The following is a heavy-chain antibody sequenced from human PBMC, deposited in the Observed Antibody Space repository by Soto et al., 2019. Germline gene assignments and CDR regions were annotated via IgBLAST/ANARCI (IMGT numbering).Heavy chain of an antibody. J-gene: IGHJ4*02. Sequence: PEGSLRLSCAPSGISVTDHYMTRVRKAPGKGLEWVSVLYTGGSAYYGDSVKGRFTISRDSSTNTLYLQMNSLKVGDTAFYFCARSFNDWTTYFDYWSAGTLVDVSS. V-gene: IGHV3-53*01. CDR1: GISVTDHY. D-gene: IGHD3-9*01. CDR2: LYTGGSA. CDR3: ARSFNDWTTYFDY.